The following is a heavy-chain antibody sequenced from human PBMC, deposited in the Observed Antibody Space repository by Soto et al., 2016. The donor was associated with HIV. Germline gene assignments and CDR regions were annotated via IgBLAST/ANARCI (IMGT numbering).Heavy chain of an antibody. CDR2: IYYSGNT. CDR3: ARMSFNWNDPTFDY. J-gene: IGHJ4*02. V-gene: IGHV4-59*01. Sequence: QVQLQESGPRLVKPSETLSLTCTVSGGSIISYYWSWIRQPPGKGLEWIGYIYYSGNTNYNPSLKSRLTISVDTSKNQFSLKLTSVTAADTAVYYCARMSFNWNDPTFDYWGQGSLVTVSS. CDR1: GGSIISYY. D-gene: IGHD1-20*01.